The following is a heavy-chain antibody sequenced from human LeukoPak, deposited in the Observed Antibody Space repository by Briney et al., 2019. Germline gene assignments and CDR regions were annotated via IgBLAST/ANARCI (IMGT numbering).Heavy chain of an antibody. CDR2: IYYSGST. CDR1: GGSVSSGSYY. Sequence: PSETLSLTCTVSGGSVSSGSYYWSWIRQPPGKGLEWIGYIYYSGSTNYNPSLKSRVTISVGTSKNQFSLKLSSVTAADTAVYYCARVGYDILTGYYVRSYYYYGMDVWGQGTTVTVSS. J-gene: IGHJ6*02. D-gene: IGHD3-9*01. CDR3: ARVGYDILTGYYVRSYYYYGMDV. V-gene: IGHV4-61*01.